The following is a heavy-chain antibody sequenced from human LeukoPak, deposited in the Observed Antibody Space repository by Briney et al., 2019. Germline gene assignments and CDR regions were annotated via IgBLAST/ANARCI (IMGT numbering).Heavy chain of an antibody. CDR2: ISSSGSP. CDR1: GGSISSSDYY. Sequence: SETLSLTCTVSGGSISSSDYYWGWIRQPPGKGLEWIGAISSSGSPYYNPSLKSRVTISVDSFKNQFSLKLSSVTAADTAVYYCARRTSNPVGAIDYWGQGALVTVSS. D-gene: IGHD1-26*01. CDR3: ARRTSNPVGAIDY. J-gene: IGHJ4*02. V-gene: IGHV4-39*01.